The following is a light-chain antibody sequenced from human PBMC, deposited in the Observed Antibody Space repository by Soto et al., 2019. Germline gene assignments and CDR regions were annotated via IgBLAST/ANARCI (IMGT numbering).Light chain of an antibody. CDR1: QSLSNN. V-gene: IGKV3-15*01. Sequence: EIVMTQSPATLSVSPGEGATLSCRASQSLSNNLAWYQQKLGRAPRLLIYGASTRATGIPARFSGSGSGTDFTLTISSLQSEDFAVYYCQQYDKWPITFGQGTRLEIK. CDR2: GAS. CDR3: QQYDKWPIT. J-gene: IGKJ5*01.